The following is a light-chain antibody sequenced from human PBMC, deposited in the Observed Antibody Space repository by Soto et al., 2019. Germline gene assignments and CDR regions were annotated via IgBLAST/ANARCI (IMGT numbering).Light chain of an antibody. CDR3: QQYGSLPIT. CDR2: GSY. J-gene: IGKJ5*01. Sequence: EIVLTQSPGTLSLSPGDRATLSCRASQSVSSSYLAWYHRRPGQAPRLLIYGSYSRATGIPDRFSGGGSGTDFTLTISRLEPEDFAVYYCQQYGSLPITFGQGARLEIK. V-gene: IGKV3-20*01. CDR1: QSVSSSY.